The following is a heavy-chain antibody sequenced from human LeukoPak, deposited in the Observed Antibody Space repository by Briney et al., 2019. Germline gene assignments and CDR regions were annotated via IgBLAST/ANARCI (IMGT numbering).Heavy chain of an antibody. CDR2: INAGNGNT. D-gene: IGHD6-13*01. Sequence: GASVKVSCKASGYTFTYRYLHWVRQAPGQRLEWMGWINAGNGNTKYSQKFQGRVTITRDTSASTAYMELSSLRSEDTAVYYCARDGYSSSWYAGYWGQGTLVTVSS. J-gene: IGHJ4*02. V-gene: IGHV1-3*01. CDR3: ARDGYSSSWYAGY. CDR1: GYTFTYRY.